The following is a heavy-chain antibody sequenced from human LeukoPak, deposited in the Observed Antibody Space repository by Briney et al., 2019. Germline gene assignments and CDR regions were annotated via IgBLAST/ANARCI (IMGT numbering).Heavy chain of an antibody. V-gene: IGHV3-53*01. CDR1: GSTFSSYA. CDR2: IYSGGST. Sequence: SGGSLRLSCAASGSTFSSYAMSWVRQAPGKGREWVSVIYSGGSTYYADSVKGRFTISRDNSKNTLYLQMNSLRAEDTAVYYCARLLYYFDYWGQGTLVTVSS. D-gene: IGHD2-15*01. CDR3: ARLLYYFDY. J-gene: IGHJ4*02.